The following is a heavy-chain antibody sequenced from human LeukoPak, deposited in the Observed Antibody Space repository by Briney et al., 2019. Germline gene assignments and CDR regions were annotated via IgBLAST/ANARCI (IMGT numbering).Heavy chain of an antibody. CDR1: GFTFAIYA. Sequence: AGGSLRPSCAASGFTFAIYAMHWVRQAPGKGLEWVAVISYDGNNKYYADSVKGRFTISRDNSKNTLYLQMNSLRAEDTAVYYCARDLVGGWDDSSGYYYGYFDYWGQGTLVTVSS. V-gene: IGHV3-30-3*01. CDR2: ISYDGNNK. J-gene: IGHJ4*02. D-gene: IGHD3-22*01. CDR3: ARDLVGGWDDSSGYYYGYFDY.